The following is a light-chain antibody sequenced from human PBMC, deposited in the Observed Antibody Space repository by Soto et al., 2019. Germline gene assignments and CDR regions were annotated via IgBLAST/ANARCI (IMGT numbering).Light chain of an antibody. CDR1: QSVSSY. V-gene: IGKV3-11*01. J-gene: IGKJ5*01. Sequence: EIVLTQSPATLSLSPGERATLSCRASQSVSSYLAWYQQKPGQAPRLLIYDASNRATGVPARFRGSGSGTKFPLTIISLVPQDSAVYYCHQRSNWPPITFGQGTRLEIK. CDR3: HQRSNWPPIT. CDR2: DAS.